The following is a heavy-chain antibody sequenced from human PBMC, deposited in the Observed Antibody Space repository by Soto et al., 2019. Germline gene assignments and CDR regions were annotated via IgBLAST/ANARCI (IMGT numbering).Heavy chain of an antibody. Sequence: QVPLVQSGAEVKKPGASVKVSCKASGYTFTSYAMHWVRQAPGQRLEWMGWINAGNGNTKYSQKFQGRVTITRDTSASTAYMELSSLRSEDTAVYYCARGIMVQLERPIDYWGQGTLVTVSS. CDR2: INAGNGNT. D-gene: IGHD1-1*01. J-gene: IGHJ4*02. V-gene: IGHV1-3*01. CDR3: ARGIMVQLERPIDY. CDR1: GYTFTSYA.